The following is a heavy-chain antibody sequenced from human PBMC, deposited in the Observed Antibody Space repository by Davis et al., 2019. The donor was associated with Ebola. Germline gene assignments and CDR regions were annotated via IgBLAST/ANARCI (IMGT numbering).Heavy chain of an antibody. J-gene: IGHJ3*02. CDR1: GFTFSSYS. D-gene: IGHD1-26*01. Sequence: GESLKISCAASGFTFSSYSMNWVRQAPGRGLEWVSSISSSSSYIYYADSVKGRFTISRDNAKNSLYLQMNSLRAEDTAVYYCARGHSGSYGGYAFDIWGQGTMVTVSS. CDR3: ARGHSGSYGGYAFDI. CDR2: ISSSSSYI. V-gene: IGHV3-21*01.